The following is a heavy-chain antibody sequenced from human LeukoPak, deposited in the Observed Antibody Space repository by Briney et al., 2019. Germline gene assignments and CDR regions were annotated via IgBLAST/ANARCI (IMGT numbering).Heavy chain of an antibody. CDR1: GFTFSSYS. CDR3: VKAIFFGSGYYYGY. J-gene: IGHJ4*02. CDR2: IDTSAAYI. Sequence: KSGGSLRLSCAASGFTFSSYSMNWVRQAPGKGLEWVSFIDTSAAYIYYGDSMRGRFTISRDNAKNSLYLQMNGLRAEDTAVYYCVKAIFFGSGYYYGYWGQGTLVTVSS. V-gene: IGHV3-21*01. D-gene: IGHD3-22*01.